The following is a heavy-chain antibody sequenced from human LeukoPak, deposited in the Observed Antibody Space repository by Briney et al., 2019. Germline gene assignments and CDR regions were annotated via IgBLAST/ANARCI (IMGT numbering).Heavy chain of an antibody. Sequence: GGSLRLSCAASGFTFSSYSMNWVRQAPGKGLEWVSSISSSSSYIYYADSVKGRFTISRDDAKNSLYLQMNSLRAEDTAVYYCARDGDYGDYGPPHDYWGQGTLVTVSS. CDR2: ISSSSSYI. CDR3: ARDGDYGDYGPPHDY. V-gene: IGHV3-21*01. D-gene: IGHD4-17*01. CDR1: GFTFSSYS. J-gene: IGHJ4*02.